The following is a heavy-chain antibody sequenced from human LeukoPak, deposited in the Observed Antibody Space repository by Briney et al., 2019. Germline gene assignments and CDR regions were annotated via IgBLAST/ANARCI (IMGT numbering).Heavy chain of an antibody. Sequence: SETLSLTCTVGGGSVSSVSYFWGWIRQHPGKGLEWIGSIYYSGSTYYNPSLKSRVTISVDPSKNRFSLKLSSVTAADTAVYYCARDRRDGYNYYFDYWGQGTLVTVSS. CDR2: IYYSGST. CDR3: ARDRRDGYNYYFDY. J-gene: IGHJ4*02. V-gene: IGHV4-39*07. CDR1: GGSVSSVSYF. D-gene: IGHD5-24*01.